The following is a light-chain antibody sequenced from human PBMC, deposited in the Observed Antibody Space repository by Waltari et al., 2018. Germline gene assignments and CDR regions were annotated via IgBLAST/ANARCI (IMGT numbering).Light chain of an antibody. CDR1: SSNIGAGHD. CDR2: GNN. Sequence: QSMLTQPPSVSGAPGQRVTISCTGSSSNIGAGHDVHWYQHLPGTAPKLLIYGNNNRPSGVPDRFSGSKSGTSASLGITGLQAEDEADYYCQSYDSSLGGSRVFGTGTKVTVL. CDR3: QSYDSSLGGSRV. J-gene: IGLJ1*01. V-gene: IGLV1-40*01.